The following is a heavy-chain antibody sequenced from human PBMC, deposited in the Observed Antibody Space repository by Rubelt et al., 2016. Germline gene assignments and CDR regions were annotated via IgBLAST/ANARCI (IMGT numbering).Heavy chain of an antibody. V-gene: IGHV4-34*01. CDR3: AGGHGTAIDY. J-gene: IGHJ4*02. CDR2: INHSGST. CDR1: GGSFRNYY. Sequence: QVQLQQWGAGLLKPSETLSLTCAVYGGSFRNYYWTWIRQPPGKGLEWIGEINHSGSTNYNPSLNNRVTISVDTSKNQFSLQRAHVTAADTAVYYCAGGHGTAIDYWDLGTLVTGSS. D-gene: IGHD1-1*01.